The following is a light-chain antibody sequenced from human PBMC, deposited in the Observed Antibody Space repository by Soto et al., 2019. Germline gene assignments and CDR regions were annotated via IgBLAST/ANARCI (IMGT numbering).Light chain of an antibody. J-gene: IGKJ1*01. V-gene: IGKV3-15*01. CDR3: QQYNNWPPM. CDR2: GAS. Sequence: EIVMKQSPATLSVSPGDGATLSCRASQSVGSNLAWYQQKPGQPPRLLISGASTRATGIPARFSGSGSGTEFTLTISSLQSEDFAVYYCQQYNNWPPMFGQGTKVDI. CDR1: QSVGSN.